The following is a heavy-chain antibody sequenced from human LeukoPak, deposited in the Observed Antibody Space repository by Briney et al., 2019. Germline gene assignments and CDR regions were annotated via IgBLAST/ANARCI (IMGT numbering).Heavy chain of an antibody. V-gene: IGHV1-18*01. D-gene: IGHD3-22*01. CDR3: ARDYYDSSGFPGY. CDR1: GYTFTNYG. CDR2: ISAYNGNT. J-gene: IGHJ4*02. Sequence: GASVKVSCKASGYTFTNYGISWVRQAPGQGLEWMGWISAYNGNTNYAQKFQGRVTMTTETSTSTAYMVLNSLRAEDTAVYYCARDYYDSSGFPGYWGQGTLVTVSS.